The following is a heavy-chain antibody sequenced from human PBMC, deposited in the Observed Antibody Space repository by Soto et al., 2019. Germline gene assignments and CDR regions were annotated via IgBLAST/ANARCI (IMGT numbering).Heavy chain of an antibody. V-gene: IGHV4-4*02. D-gene: IGHD6-13*01. Sequence: QVQLQESGPGLVKPSGTLSLTCAVSGGSISSSNWWSWVRQPPGKGLEWTGEIYHSGSTNYNPSLKRRAAISVDKSKTQFARKLSALTAADTAVYYCARAAMGVSSLPFDSWGQGTLVTVSS. CDR1: GGSISSSNW. J-gene: IGHJ4*02. CDR3: ARAAMGVSSLPFDS. CDR2: IYHSGST.